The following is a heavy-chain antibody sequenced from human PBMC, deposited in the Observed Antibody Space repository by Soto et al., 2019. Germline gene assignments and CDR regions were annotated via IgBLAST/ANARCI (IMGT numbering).Heavy chain of an antibody. Sequence: PGESLKLSCKGSGYSFTSYWIGWVRQMPGKGLEWMGIIYPGDSDTRYSPSFQGQVTISADKSISTAYLQWSSLKASDTAMYYCARFLDSPFYGMDVWSQGTTVTVSS. J-gene: IGHJ6*02. CDR2: IYPGDSDT. D-gene: IGHD2-2*03. CDR1: GYSFTSYW. V-gene: IGHV5-51*01. CDR3: ARFLDSPFYGMDV.